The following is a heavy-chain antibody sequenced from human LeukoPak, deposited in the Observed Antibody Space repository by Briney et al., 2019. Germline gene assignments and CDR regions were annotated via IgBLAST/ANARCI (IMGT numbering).Heavy chain of an antibody. CDR1: GFSSRSCW. CDR3: ASLVGGYYPPVEAFDV. Sequence: GGSLRLSCAASGFSSRSCWMHWVRQAPGKELVWVSRINGDGSTTNYADSVRGRFTISRDNAKNTLYLQMNSLRADDSAVYFCASLVGGYYPPVEAFDVWGQGTMVTVSS. CDR2: INGDGSTT. V-gene: IGHV3-74*01. D-gene: IGHD3-3*01. J-gene: IGHJ3*01.